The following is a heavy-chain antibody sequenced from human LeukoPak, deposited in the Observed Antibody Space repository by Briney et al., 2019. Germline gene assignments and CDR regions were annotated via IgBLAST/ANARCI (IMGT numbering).Heavy chain of an antibody. V-gene: IGHV5-51*01. J-gene: IGHJ6*03. Sequence: GESLKISCKASGYIFSAYFIAWVRQMPGKGLEWMGIIYPGDSDTRYSPSFQGQVTISADKSISTAYLQWSSLKASDTAMYYCARHETKYSSSWFPYYYYMDVWGKGTTVTVSS. D-gene: IGHD6-13*01. CDR1: GYIFSAYF. CDR3: ARHETKYSSSWFPYYYYMDV. CDR2: IYPGDSDT.